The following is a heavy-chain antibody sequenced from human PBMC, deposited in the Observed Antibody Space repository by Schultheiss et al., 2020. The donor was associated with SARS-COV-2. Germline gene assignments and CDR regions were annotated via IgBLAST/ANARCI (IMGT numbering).Heavy chain of an antibody. V-gene: IGHV1-18*01. CDR2: ISAYNGNT. CDR3: ARGSTSYYYYGMDV. Sequence: ASVKVSCKASGYTFTSYGISWVRQAPGQGLEWMGWISAYNGNTNYAQKLQGRVTMTTDTSTSTAYMELSSLRSEDTAVYYCARGSTSYYYYGMDVWGQGTTVTVSS. J-gene: IGHJ6*02. D-gene: IGHD2-2*01. CDR1: GYTFTSYG.